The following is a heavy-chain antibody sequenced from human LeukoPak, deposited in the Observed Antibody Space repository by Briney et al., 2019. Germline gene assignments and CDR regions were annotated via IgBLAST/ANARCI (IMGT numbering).Heavy chain of an antibody. CDR3: ARAFDPVWGRARRLDY. CDR2: TSGDNTKA. CDR1: GFELTDYG. V-gene: IGHV1-18*01. J-gene: IGHJ4*02. Sequence: ASVKVSCKASGFELTDYGISWVRQAPGQGLEWVGWTSGDNTKANNAQKFQGRVFFTTDTSTSTAYMDLKSLSSDDSAVYYCARAFDPVWGRARRLDYWGQGTLVTVSS. D-gene: IGHD3-16*01.